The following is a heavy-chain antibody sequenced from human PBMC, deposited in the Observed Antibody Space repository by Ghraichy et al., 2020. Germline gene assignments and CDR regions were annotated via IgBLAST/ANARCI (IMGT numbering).Heavy chain of an antibody. CDR2: IYSDGSGA. D-gene: IGHD2-15*01. CDR3: ARDVAYSFHH. Sequence: GGSLRLSCAACGFSFSNAGMHWVRQAPGKGLVWVSRIYSDGSGAIYADSVRGRFTISRDNAKSTVYLQMDSLRDDDTAVYYCARDVAYSFHHWGQGTLVTVSS. J-gene: IGHJ1*01. V-gene: IGHV3-74*01. CDR1: GFSFSNAG.